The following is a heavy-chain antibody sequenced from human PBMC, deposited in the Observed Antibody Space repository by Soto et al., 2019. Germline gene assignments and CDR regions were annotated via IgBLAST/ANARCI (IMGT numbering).Heavy chain of an antibody. V-gene: IGHV4-59*01. Sequence: QVQLQESGPGLVKPSETLSLTCTVSGGSISNYYWSWIRQPPGKGLEWIGYIYHTGCTNYNPSLKSRVMISVATDKNQFSLMLCAVTAADTAIYYCAGGRLWLDYWGQSTLVTVSS. CDR1: GGSISNYY. CDR3: AGGRLWLDY. D-gene: IGHD6-19*01. CDR2: IYHTGCT. J-gene: IGHJ4*02.